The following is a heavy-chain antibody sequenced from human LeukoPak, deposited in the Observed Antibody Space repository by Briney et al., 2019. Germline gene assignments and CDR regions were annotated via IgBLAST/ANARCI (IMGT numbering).Heavy chain of an antibody. CDR1: GGSFSGYY. J-gene: IGHJ4*02. Sequence: ETLSLTCAVYGGSFSGYYWSWIRQPPGKGLEWVANIKQDGSEKYYVDSVKGRFTISRDNAKNSLYLQMNSLRAEDTAVYYCARVPSWYYFDYWGQGTLVTVSS. V-gene: IGHV3-7*01. CDR3: ARVPSWYYFDY. CDR2: IKQDGSEK. D-gene: IGHD6-13*01.